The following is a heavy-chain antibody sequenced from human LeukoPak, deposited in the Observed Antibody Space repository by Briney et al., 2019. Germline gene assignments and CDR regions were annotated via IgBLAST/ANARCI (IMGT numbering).Heavy chain of an antibody. CDR3: ARGRYSGYDDIDY. D-gene: IGHD5-12*01. V-gene: IGHV3-7*01. CDR2: IKQDGSEK. CDR1: GFTFSSFW. Sequence: GGSLRLSCAASGFTFSSFWMNWVRQAAGKGLEWVASIKQDGSEKYYVDSVKGRFTISRDNAKNSLYLQMNSLRAEDTAVYFCARGRYSGYDDIDYWGQGTLVTVSS. J-gene: IGHJ4*02.